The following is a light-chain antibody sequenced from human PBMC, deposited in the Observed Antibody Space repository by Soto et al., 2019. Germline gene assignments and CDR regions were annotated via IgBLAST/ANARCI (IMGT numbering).Light chain of an antibody. CDR3: QQSYSTPWT. J-gene: IGKJ1*01. V-gene: IGKV1-39*01. Sequence: DIQMIQSPSSLSASVGDRVTITCRASQSISSYLNWYQQKPGKAPKLLIYAASSLQSGVPSRFSGSGSGTDFTLTISSLQPEDFATYYCQQSYSTPWTFGKGTKVDIK. CDR1: QSISSY. CDR2: AAS.